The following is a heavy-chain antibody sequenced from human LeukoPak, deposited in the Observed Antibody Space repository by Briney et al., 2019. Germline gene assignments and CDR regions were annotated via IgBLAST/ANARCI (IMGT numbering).Heavy chain of an antibody. CDR2: INHSGST. V-gene: IGHV4-34*01. J-gene: IGHJ4*02. CDR1: GGSFSGYY. CDR3: ARGRSVLRYFDWLPRAYYFDY. D-gene: IGHD3-9*01. Sequence: SETLSLTCAVYGGSFSGYYWSWIRQPPGKGLEWIGEINHSGSTNYNPSLKSRVTISVDTSKNQFSLKLSSVTAADTAVYYCARGRSVLRYFDWLPRAYYFDYWGQGTLVTVFS.